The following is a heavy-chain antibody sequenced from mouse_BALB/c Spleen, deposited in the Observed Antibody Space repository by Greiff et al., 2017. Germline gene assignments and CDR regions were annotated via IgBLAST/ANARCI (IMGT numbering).Heavy chain of an antibody. V-gene: IGHV5-17*02. CDR2: ISSGSSTI. Sequence: EVKLMESGGGLVQPGGSRKLSCAASGFTFSSFGMHWVRQAPEKGLEWVAYISSGSSTIYYADTVKGRFTISRDNPKNTLFLQMTSLRSEDTAMYYCARYGYDVPSFDYWGQGTTLTVSS. CDR3: ARYGYDVPSFDY. J-gene: IGHJ2*01. D-gene: IGHD2-2*01. CDR1: GFTFSSFG.